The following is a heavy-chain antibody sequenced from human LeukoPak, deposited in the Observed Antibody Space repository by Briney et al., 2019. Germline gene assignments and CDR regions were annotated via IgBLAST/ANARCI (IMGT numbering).Heavy chain of an antibody. CDR2: INSSSSYI. CDR1: GFTFSSYS. Sequence: GGSLRLSCAASGFTFSSYSMNWVRQAPGKGLEWVSSINSSSSYIYYADSVKGRFTISRDNSKNTLYLQMNSLRAEDTAVYYCAKPPGVAAAAAYYFDYWGQGTLVTVSS. J-gene: IGHJ4*02. D-gene: IGHD6-13*01. V-gene: IGHV3-21*04. CDR3: AKPPGVAAAAAYYFDY.